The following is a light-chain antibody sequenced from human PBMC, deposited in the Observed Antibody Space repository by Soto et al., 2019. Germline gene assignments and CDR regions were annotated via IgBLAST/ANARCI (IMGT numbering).Light chain of an antibody. Sequence: DIQMTQSPSTLPASVGDRVTITCRASQSISNWLAWYQQKPGTAPKVLIYHASNLQSGVPSRFSGSGSGTEFTLTISSLQAEDVAVYYCQQYYSTPRTFGQGTKVDIK. CDR1: QSISNW. J-gene: IGKJ1*01. CDR2: HAS. CDR3: QQYYSTPRT. V-gene: IGKV1-5*01.